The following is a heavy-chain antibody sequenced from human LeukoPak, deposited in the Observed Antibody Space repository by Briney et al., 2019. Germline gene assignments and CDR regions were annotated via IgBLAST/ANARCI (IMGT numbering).Heavy chain of an antibody. J-gene: IGHJ2*01. V-gene: IGHV4-34*01. CDR3: ARAGLPKSYGYGEYFDL. CDR1: GGSFSGYY. D-gene: IGHD5-18*01. Sequence: PSETLSLTCAVYGGSFSGYYWSWIRQPPGKGLEWIGEINHSGSTNYNPSLKSRVTISVDTSKNQFSLKLSSVTAADTAVYYCARAGLPKSYGYGEYFDLWGRGTLVTVSS. CDR2: INHSGST.